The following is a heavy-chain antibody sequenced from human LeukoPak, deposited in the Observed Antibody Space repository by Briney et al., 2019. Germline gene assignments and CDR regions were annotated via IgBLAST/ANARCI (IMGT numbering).Heavy chain of an antibody. Sequence: GRSLRLSCAASGFTFSSYGMHWVRQAPGKGLEWVAVISYDGSNKYYADSVKGRFTISRDNSKNTLYLQMNSLRAEDTAVYYCAKVVRYFDWLLEYYYYMDVWGKGTTVTISS. D-gene: IGHD3-9*01. V-gene: IGHV3-30*18. CDR2: ISYDGSNK. CDR1: GFTFSSYG. CDR3: AKVVRYFDWLLEYYYYMDV. J-gene: IGHJ6*03.